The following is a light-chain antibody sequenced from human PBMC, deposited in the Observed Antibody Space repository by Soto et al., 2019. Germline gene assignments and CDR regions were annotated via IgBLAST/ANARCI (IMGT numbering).Light chain of an antibody. J-gene: IGKJ1*01. CDR2: DAS. V-gene: IGKV3-11*01. CDR1: QSISSY. Sequence: EIVLTQSPGTLSLSPEERATLSCRASQSISSYLAWYQQKPGQAPRLLIYDASNRATGIPARFSGSGSGADFTLTISSLEPEDFPVYYCQQRTNWATIGQGTKVEIK. CDR3: QQRTNWAT.